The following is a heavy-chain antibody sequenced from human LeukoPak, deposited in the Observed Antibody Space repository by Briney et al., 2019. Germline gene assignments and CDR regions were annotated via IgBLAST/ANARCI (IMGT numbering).Heavy chain of an antibody. V-gene: IGHV4-34*01. Sequence: PSETLSLTCAVYGGSFSGYYWSWIRQPPGKGLEWIGEINHSGSTNYSPSLKSRVTISVDTSKNQFSLKLSSVTAADTAVYYCARGVHSYGLYYFDYWGQGTLVTVSS. CDR1: GGSFSGYY. J-gene: IGHJ4*02. D-gene: IGHD5-18*01. CDR3: ARGVHSYGLYYFDY. CDR2: INHSGST.